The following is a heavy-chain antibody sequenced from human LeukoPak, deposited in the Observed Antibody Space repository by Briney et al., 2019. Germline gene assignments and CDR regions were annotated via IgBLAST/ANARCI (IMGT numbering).Heavy chain of an antibody. Sequence: PGGSLRLSCAASGFTFSNYAMNWIRQPPGKGLEWIGYISYSGSTNYNPSLKSRVSISVDTSKNQFSLKLSSVTAADTAVYYCASTYSYSYAVDYWGQGTLVTVSS. J-gene: IGHJ4*02. CDR1: GFTFSNYA. CDR2: ISYSGST. V-gene: IGHV4-59*01. D-gene: IGHD5-18*01. CDR3: ASTYSYSYAVDY.